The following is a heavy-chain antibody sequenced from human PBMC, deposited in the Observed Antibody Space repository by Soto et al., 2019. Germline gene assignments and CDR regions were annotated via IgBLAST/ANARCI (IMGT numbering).Heavy chain of an antibody. CDR1: GYTFTNYY. D-gene: IGHD7-27*01. CDR3: ARSFGNSGGLVY. Sequence: GASVKVSCKASGYTFTNYYMHWVRQAPGQGLEWMGVIHYSGATPTYAQKFQGRVTMARDTSTSTAYMELSSLRSEDTAVYYCARSFGNSGGLVYWGQGTLVTVSS. J-gene: IGHJ4*02. CDR2: IHYSGATP. V-gene: IGHV1-46*01.